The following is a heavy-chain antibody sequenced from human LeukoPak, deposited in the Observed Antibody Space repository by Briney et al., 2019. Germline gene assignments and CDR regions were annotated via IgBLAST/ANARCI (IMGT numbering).Heavy chain of an antibody. CDR2: IYYSGST. J-gene: IGHJ4*02. CDR1: DGSISSYY. D-gene: IGHD6-19*01. Sequence: SETLSLTCTVSDGSISSYYWSWIRQPPGKGLEWIGYIYYSGSTNYNPSLKSRVTISVDTSKNQFSLKLSSVTAADTAVYYCASLVAGIFYFDYWGQGTLVTVSS. CDR3: ASLVAGIFYFDY. V-gene: IGHV4-59*01.